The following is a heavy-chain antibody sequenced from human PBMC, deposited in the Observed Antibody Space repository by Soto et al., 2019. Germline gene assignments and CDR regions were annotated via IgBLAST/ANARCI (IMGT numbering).Heavy chain of an antibody. CDR3: AKEGITMIVVVITEGVYFDY. CDR1: GFTFSSYA. V-gene: IGHV3-23*01. J-gene: IGHJ4*02. Sequence: EVQLLESGGGLVQPGGSLRLSCAASGFTFSSYAMSWVRQAPGKGLEWVSAISGSGGSTYNADSVKGRFTISRDNSKNTLYLQMNSLRAEDTAVYYCAKEGITMIVVVITEGVYFDYWGQGTLVTVSS. CDR2: ISGSGGST. D-gene: IGHD3-22*01.